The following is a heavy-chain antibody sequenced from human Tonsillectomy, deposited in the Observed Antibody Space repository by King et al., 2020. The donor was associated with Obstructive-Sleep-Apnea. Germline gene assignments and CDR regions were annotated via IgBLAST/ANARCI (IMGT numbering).Heavy chain of an antibody. Sequence: QLVQSGGGVVRPGGALRLSCAASGFIFTNSGMHWVRQAPGKGLEWVAFVRDAGSYTYYAESVKGRFTISRDNSKNTLYLRMTSLKTEDTAVYYCAMTEVQYWFDPWGQGTLVTVSS. V-gene: IGHV3-30*02. D-gene: IGHD1-14*01. CDR3: AMTEVQYWFDP. J-gene: IGHJ5*02. CDR2: VRDAGSYT. CDR1: GFIFTNSG.